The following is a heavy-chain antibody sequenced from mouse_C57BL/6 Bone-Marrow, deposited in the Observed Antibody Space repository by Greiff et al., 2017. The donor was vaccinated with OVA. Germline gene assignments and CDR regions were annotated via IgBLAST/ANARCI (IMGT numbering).Heavy chain of an antibody. J-gene: IGHJ4*01. Sequence: DVQLVESGPGLVKPSQTVFLTCTVTGISITTGNYRWSWIRQFPGNKLEWIGYIYYSGTISSNPSLTSRATITRDTPKNQLFLEMNSLTAEDTATYYCARDALDSSGCYYAMDYWGQGTSVTVSA. CDR1: GISITTGNYR. CDR3: ARDALDSSGCYYAMDY. V-gene: IGHV3-5*01. CDR2: IYYSGTI. D-gene: IGHD3-2*02.